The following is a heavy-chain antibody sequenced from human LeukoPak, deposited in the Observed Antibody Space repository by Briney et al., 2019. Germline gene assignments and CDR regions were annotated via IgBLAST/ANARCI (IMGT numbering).Heavy chain of an antibody. CDR3: ARGVVGASLYYFDF. V-gene: IGHV3-7*04. CDR2: IKQDGSEK. CDR1: GFTFSSFW. D-gene: IGHD1-26*01. J-gene: IGHJ4*02. Sequence: GGSLRLSCAASGFTFSSFWMSWVRQAPGKGLEWVANIKQDGSEKYYVDSVKGRITISRDNAKTSLYLQMNRLRDEDTAVYYCARGVVGASLYYFDFWGQGTLVTVSS.